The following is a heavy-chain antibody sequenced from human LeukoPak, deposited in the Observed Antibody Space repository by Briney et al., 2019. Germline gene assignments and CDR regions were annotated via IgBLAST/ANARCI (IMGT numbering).Heavy chain of an antibody. CDR1: GFTFSNYA. CDR2: ISGSGGST. D-gene: IGHD3-10*01. Sequence: GGSLRLSCAASGFTFSNYAMSWVRQAPGKGLEWVSGISGSGGSTYYADSVKGRFTISGDNSKNTLYLQMNSLRAEDTAVYYCARDRSDYYGSGSYPVPDDYWGQGTLVTVSS. J-gene: IGHJ4*02. V-gene: IGHV3-23*01. CDR3: ARDRSDYYGSGSYPVPDDY.